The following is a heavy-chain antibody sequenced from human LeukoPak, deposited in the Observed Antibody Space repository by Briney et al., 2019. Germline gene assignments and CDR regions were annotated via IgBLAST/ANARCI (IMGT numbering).Heavy chain of an antibody. V-gene: IGHV4-4*07. Sequence: SETLSLTCTVSGGSISPNYWNWIRQPAGKGPEWIGRIYTTGNTHYNPSLESRVTMSVDTSKNQFSLRLTSVTAADTAVYYCARSQIGGATRFDYWGQGILVTVSS. D-gene: IGHD1-26*01. J-gene: IGHJ4*02. CDR3: ARSQIGGATRFDY. CDR1: GGSISPNY. CDR2: IYTTGNT.